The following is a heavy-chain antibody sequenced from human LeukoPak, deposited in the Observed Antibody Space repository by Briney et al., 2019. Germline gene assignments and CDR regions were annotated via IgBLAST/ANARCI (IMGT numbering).Heavy chain of an antibody. CDR1: GGSISSYY. CDR2: INHSGST. J-gene: IGHJ5*02. D-gene: IGHD2-2*01. V-gene: IGHV4-34*01. Sequence: KPSETLSLTCTVSGGSISSYYWSWIRQPPGKGLEWIGEINHSGSTNYNPSLKSRVTISVDTSKNQFSLKLSSVTAADTAVYYCARRRRGYCSSTSCRNWFDPWGQGTLVTVSS. CDR3: ARRRRGYCSSTSCRNWFDP.